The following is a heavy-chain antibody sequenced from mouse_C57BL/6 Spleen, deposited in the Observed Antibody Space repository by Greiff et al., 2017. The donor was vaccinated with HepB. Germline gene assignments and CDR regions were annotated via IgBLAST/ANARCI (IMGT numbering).Heavy chain of an antibody. Sequence: QVQLQQSGPELVKPGASVKISCKASGYAFSSSWMNWVKQRPGKGLEWIGRIYPGDGDTNYNGKFKGKATLTADKSSSTAYMQLSSLTSEDSAVYFCGSTGVAHFDYWGQGTTLTVSS. CDR1: GYAFSSSW. V-gene: IGHV1-82*01. CDR2: IYPGDGDT. CDR3: GSTGVAHFDY. D-gene: IGHD1-1*01. J-gene: IGHJ2*01.